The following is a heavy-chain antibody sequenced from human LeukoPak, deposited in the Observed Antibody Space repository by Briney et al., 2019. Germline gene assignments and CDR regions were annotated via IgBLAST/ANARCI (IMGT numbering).Heavy chain of an antibody. CDR2: INHSGST. Sequence: SETLSLTCAVYGGSFSGYYRSWIRQPPGKGLEWIGEINHSGSTNYNPSLKSRVTISVDTSKNQFSLKLSSVTAADTAVYYCARGIRGSSWQDFDYWGQGTLVTVSS. CDR3: ARGIRGSSWQDFDY. J-gene: IGHJ4*02. D-gene: IGHD6-13*01. V-gene: IGHV4-34*01. CDR1: GGSFSGYY.